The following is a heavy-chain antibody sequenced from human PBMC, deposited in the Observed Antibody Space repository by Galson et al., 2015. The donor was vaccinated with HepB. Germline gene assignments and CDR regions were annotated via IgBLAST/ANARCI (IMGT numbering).Heavy chain of an antibody. D-gene: IGHD3-3*01. Sequence: SVKVSCKASGGSFSTYTISWVRQAPGQGLEWMGWINPNSGGTNYAQKFQGWVTMTRDTSISTAYMELSRLRSDDTAVYYCARALTTDFWSGYYSLNAFDIWGQGTMVTVSS. CDR3: ARALTTDFWSGYYSLNAFDI. CDR2: INPNSGGT. J-gene: IGHJ3*02. V-gene: IGHV1-2*04. CDR1: GGSFSTYT.